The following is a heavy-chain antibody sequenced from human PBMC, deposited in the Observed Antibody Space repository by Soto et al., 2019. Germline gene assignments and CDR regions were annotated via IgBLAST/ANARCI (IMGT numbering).Heavy chain of an antibody. J-gene: IGHJ4*02. CDR2: IYYSGST. CDR1: GGSISSSSYY. CDR3: ARHPTLYGSGSYH. V-gene: IGHV4-39*01. Sequence: SETLSLTCTVSGGSISSSSYYWGWIRQPPGKGLEWIGSIYYSGSTYYNPSLKSRVTISVDTSKNQFSLKLSSVTAADTAVYYGARHPTLYGSGSYHWGQGTLVTVSS. D-gene: IGHD3-10*01.